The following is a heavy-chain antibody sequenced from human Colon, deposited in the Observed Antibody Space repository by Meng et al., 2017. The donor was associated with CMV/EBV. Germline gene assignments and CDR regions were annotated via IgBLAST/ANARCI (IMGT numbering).Heavy chain of an antibody. CDR2: ISATGNTI. Sequence: GGSLKISCAASGFTFGSSEMSWVRQAPGRGLEWIAFISATGNTIYYADSVRGRFTISRDNAKNSLSLQMNSLTAEDTATYYCVRERPSTLVLPGPFDFWGQGTMVTVSS. CDR3: VRERPSTLVLPGPFDF. V-gene: IGHV3-48*03. J-gene: IGHJ3*01. D-gene: IGHD5/OR15-5a*01. CDR1: GFTFGSSE.